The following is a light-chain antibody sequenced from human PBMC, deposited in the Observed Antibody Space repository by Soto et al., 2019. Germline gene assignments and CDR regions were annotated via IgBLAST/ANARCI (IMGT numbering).Light chain of an antibody. CDR3: SSYAGTHIV. Sequence: QSALTQPPSASGSPGQSVTISCTGTSSDVGGYNYVSWYQQHPGRAPKLMIYDVSKRPSGVPDRFSGSKSGNTASLTVSGIQVEDEADYYCSSYAGTHIVFGTGTKLTVL. CDR1: SSDVGGYNY. CDR2: DVS. J-gene: IGLJ1*01. V-gene: IGLV2-8*01.